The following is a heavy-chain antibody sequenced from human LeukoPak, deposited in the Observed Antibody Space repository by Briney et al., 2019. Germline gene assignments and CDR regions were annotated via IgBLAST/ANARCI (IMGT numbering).Heavy chain of an antibody. Sequence: GGSLRLSCAASGFTISSYAMTWVRQAPGKGLEWVSAISGSGGSTYYGDSVKGRFTISRDNSKNTLYLQMNSLRAEDTAVYYCAKVVGYNWKQGADCWGQGTLVTVSS. D-gene: IGHD1-20*01. V-gene: IGHV3-23*01. CDR1: GFTISSYA. J-gene: IGHJ4*02. CDR3: AKVVGYNWKQGADC. CDR2: ISGSGGST.